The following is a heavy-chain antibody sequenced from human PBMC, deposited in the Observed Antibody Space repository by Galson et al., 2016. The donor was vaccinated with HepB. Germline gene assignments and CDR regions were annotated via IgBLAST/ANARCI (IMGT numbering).Heavy chain of an antibody. CDR3: ARVGLKSYFDSSGYFDS. V-gene: IGHV4-30-4*01. J-gene: IGHJ4*02. Sequence: TLSLTCTVSGDSISSGDYYWRWIRQPPGKGLEWMGYIYYSGTTYYNPSLKSRISLSVDTSTNRFSLNLISVTAADTAVYYCARVGLKSYFDSSGYFDSWGQGTLVTVSS. CDR1: GDSISSGDYY. D-gene: IGHD3-22*01. CDR2: IYYSGTT.